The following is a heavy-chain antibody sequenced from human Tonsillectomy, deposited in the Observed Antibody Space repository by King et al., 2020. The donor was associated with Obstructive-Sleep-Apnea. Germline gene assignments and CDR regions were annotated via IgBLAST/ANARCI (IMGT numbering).Heavy chain of an antibody. Sequence: VQLVESGGGVVQPGRSLRLSCAASGFTFSSYAMHWVRQAPGKGLEWVAVISYDGSNKYYTDSVKGRFSISRDNSKNTLYLQMNSLRPEDTAMYYCARDFTMIMFGGVLVDWGQGTLVTVSS. CDR1: GFTFSSYA. D-gene: IGHD3-16*02. CDR2: ISYDGSNK. J-gene: IGHJ4*02. V-gene: IGHV3-30*04. CDR3: ARDFTMIMFGGVLVD.